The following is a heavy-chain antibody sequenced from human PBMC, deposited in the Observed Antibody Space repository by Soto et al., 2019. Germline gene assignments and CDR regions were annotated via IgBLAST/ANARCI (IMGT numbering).Heavy chain of an antibody. J-gene: IGHJ5*02. CDR3: ARHGTGTTYSCFDP. Sequence: SETLSLTCTVSGGSISSSSYYWGWIRQPPGKGLEWIGSIYYSGSTYYNPSLKSRVTISVDTSKNQFSLKLSSVTAADTAVYYCARHGTGTTYSCFDPWGQGTLVTVSS. V-gene: IGHV4-39*01. D-gene: IGHD1-1*01. CDR1: GGSISSSSYY. CDR2: IYYSGST.